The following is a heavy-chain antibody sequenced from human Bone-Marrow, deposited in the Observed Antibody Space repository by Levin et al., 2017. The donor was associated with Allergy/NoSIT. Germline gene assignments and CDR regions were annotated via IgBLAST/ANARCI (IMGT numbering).Heavy chain of an antibody. Sequence: PGGSLRLSCAASGFTFSSYGMHWVRRAPGKGLEWVAVIWHDGSDKKYTDSVNGRFIISRDNSKNMVYLQMNSLRAEDTAVYYCAIPGDEGMYARGMDVWGQGTTVTVSS. V-gene: IGHV3-33*01. D-gene: IGHD2-8*01. J-gene: IGHJ6*02. CDR1: GFTFSSYG. CDR3: AIPGDEGMYARGMDV. CDR2: IWHDGSDK.